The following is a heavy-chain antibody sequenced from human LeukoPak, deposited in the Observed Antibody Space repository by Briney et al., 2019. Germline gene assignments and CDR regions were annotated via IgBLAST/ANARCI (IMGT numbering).Heavy chain of an antibody. CDR1: GGTFSTYA. V-gene: IGHV1-69*04. CDR3: ARGRRGVVVVPAAIRYWFDP. D-gene: IGHD2-2*02. Sequence: GASVKVSCKASGGTFSTYAISWVRQAPGQGLEWMGRIIPLLGIANYAQKFQGRVTITADKSTSTAYMELSSLRSEDTAVYYCARGRRGVVVVPAAIRYWFDPWGQGTLVTVSS. CDR2: IIPLLGIA. J-gene: IGHJ5*02.